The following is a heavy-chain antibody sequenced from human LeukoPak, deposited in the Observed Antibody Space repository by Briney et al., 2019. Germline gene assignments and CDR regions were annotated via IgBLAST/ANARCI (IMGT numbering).Heavy chain of an antibody. J-gene: IGHJ6*03. D-gene: IGHD2-2*01. V-gene: IGHV4-34*01. CDR1: GGSFSGYY. CDR2: INHSGST. CDR3: ASLPAAAPYYYYYMDV. Sequence: SETLSLTCAVYGGSFSGYYWSWIRQPPGKGLEWIGEINHSGSTNYNPSLKSRVTISVDTSKNRFSLKLSSVTAADTAVYYCASLPAAAPYYYYYMDVWGKGTTVTVSS.